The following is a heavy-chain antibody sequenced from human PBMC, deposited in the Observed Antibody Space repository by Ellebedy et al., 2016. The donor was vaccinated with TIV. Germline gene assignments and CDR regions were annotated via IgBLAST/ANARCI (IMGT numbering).Heavy chain of an antibody. CDR1: GYTFSTHG. D-gene: IGHD2-21*02. V-gene: IGHV1-18*01. CDR2: FSTYSGNT. J-gene: IGHJ3*02. Sequence: AASVKVSCKTSGYTFSTHGLNWVRQAPGQGLEWMGWFSTYSGNTKYAQKFQGRVTMTTDTSTGTAYMELRSLTSDDTAVYYCAREADSDALDIWGQGTMVIVSS. CDR3: AREADSDALDI.